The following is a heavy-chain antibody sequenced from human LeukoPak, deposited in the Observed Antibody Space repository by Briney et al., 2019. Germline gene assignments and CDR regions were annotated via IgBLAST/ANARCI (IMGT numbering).Heavy chain of an antibody. V-gene: IGHV1-18*01. D-gene: IGHD3-3*01. CDR1: GYTFRDFG. Sequence: ASVKVPCKASGYTFRDFGISWVRQAPGQGLEWMGWITTYNGNTNYIQKLQGRVTMTTDTSTSTAYMELRSLRSDDTAAYYCARGPYYDSWSGAGYWGQGTLVTVSS. J-gene: IGHJ4*02. CDR3: ARGPYYDSWSGAGY. CDR2: ITTYNGNT.